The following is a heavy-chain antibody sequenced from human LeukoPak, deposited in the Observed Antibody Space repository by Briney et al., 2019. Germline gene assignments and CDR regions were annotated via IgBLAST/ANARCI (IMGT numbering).Heavy chain of an antibody. D-gene: IGHD4-17*01. CDR2: INPNSGGT. CDR3: ARDGDYGDYVGLFDP. CDR1: GYTFTGYY. V-gene: IGHV1-2*02. Sequence: ASVKVSCKASGYTFTGYYMHWVRQAPGQGLEWMGWINPNSGGTNYAQKFQGRVTMTRDTSIRTAYMELSRLRSDDTAVYYCARDGDYGDYVGLFDPWGQGTLVTVSS. J-gene: IGHJ5*02.